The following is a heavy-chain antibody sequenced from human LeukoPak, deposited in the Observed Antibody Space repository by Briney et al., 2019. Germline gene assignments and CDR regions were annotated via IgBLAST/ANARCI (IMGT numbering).Heavy chain of an antibody. CDR2: ISSKANSYAT. CDR1: GFTFSGSA. CDR3: TRHRVVEGYDSSGYYYALRAFDI. D-gene: IGHD3-22*01. V-gene: IGHV3-73*01. Sequence: PGGSLRLSCAASGFTFSGSAMHWVRQASGKGLEWVSRISSKANSYATAYAASVKGRFTISRDDSKNTAYLQMNSLKTEDTAVYYCTRHRVVEGYDSSGYYYALRAFDIWGQGTMVTVSS. J-gene: IGHJ3*02.